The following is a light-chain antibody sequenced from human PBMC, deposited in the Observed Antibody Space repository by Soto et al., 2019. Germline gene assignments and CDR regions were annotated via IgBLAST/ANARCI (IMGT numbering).Light chain of an antibody. CDR3: SSYTTSCTVV. Sequence: QAVLTQPASVSGSPGQSITISCTGTSSDVGGYKYVSWYQHYPGKAPKLMIYEVSNRPSGVSNRFSGSKSGNTASLTISGLQAEDEADYYCSSYTTSCTVVFGGGTKLTVL. J-gene: IGLJ2*01. CDR1: SSDVGGYKY. V-gene: IGLV2-14*01. CDR2: EVS.